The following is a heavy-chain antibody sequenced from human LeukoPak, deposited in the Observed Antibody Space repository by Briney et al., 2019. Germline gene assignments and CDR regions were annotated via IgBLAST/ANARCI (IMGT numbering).Heavy chain of an antibody. CDR1: GGTFSSYA. Sequence: SVKVSCKASGGTFSSYAISWVRQAPGQGLEWMGGIIPIFGTANYAQKFQGRVTITADESTSTAYMELSSLRSEDTAVYYCARLSMVRGVINWFDYWGQGTLVTVSS. CDR3: ARLSMVRGVINWFDY. CDR2: IIPIFGTA. J-gene: IGHJ5*01. V-gene: IGHV1-69*13. D-gene: IGHD3-10*01.